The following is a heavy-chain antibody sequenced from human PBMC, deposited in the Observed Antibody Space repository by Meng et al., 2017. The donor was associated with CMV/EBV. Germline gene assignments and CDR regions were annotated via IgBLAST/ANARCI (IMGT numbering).Heavy chain of an antibody. CDR3: ARGGGKYYYDSSGYYNGGWFDP. J-gene: IGHJ5*02. CDR1: A. V-gene: IGHV1-69*05. CDR2: IIPIFGTA. D-gene: IGHD3-22*01. Sequence: AISWGRQAPGQGLEWMGGIIPIFGTANYAQKFQGRVTITTDESTSTAYMELSSLRSEDTAVYYCARGGGKYYYDSSGYYNGGWFDPWGQGTLVTVSS.